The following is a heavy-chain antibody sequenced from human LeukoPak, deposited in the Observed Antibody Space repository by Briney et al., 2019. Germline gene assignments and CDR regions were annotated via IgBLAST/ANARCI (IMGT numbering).Heavy chain of an antibody. V-gene: IGHV1-46*01. CDR3: ATPPGKVDY. D-gene: IGHD4-23*01. J-gene: IGHJ4*02. CDR1: GYRFTTYY. Sequence: ASVKVSCKVSGYRFTTYYIHWVRQAPGQGLEWMGIITPHSGATTYAQSFQDRVTMTRDMSTGTVYVELSRLTSDDTAVYYCATPPGKVDYWGQGTLVTVSS. CDR2: ITPHSGAT.